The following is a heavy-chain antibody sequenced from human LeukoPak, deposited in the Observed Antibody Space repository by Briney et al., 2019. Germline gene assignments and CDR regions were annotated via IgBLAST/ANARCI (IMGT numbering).Heavy chain of an antibody. D-gene: IGHD6-13*01. CDR2: ISSSSSYI. CDR3: VKGIAAAGNY. Sequence: GGSLRLSCAASGFTFSSYSMNWVRQAPGKGLEWVSSISSSSSYIYYADSVKGRFTISRDNAKNTLYLQMNSLRAEDTAVYYCVKGIAAAGNYWGQGTLVTVSS. V-gene: IGHV3-21*01. J-gene: IGHJ4*02. CDR1: GFTFSSYS.